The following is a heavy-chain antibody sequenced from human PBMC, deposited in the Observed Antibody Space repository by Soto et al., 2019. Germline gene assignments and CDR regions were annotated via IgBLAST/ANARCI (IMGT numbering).Heavy chain of an antibody. D-gene: IGHD3-3*01. CDR3: AKESNLFLAIDY. CDR2: ISYDGSNK. J-gene: IGHJ4*02. Sequence: PGGSLRLSCAASGFTFSSYGMHWVRQAPGKGLEWVAVISYDGSNKYYADSVKGRFTISRDNSKNTLYLQMNSLRAEDTAVYYCAKESNLFLAIDYWGPGTLVTVSS. CDR1: GFTFSSYG. V-gene: IGHV3-30*18.